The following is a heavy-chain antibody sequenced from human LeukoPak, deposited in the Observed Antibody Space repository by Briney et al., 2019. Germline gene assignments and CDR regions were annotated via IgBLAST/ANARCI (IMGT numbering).Heavy chain of an antibody. D-gene: IGHD2-21*02. Sequence: ASVKVSCKTSGYTFSSYGITWVRQAPGQGLEWMGWISAYNGNTNYAQRLQGRVTMTRDTSTSTAYMELRSLRSDDTALYYCARDRDVVVTAGFDYWGQRTLVTVSS. CDR3: ARDRDVVVTAGFDY. J-gene: IGHJ4*02. CDR1: GYTFSSYG. CDR2: ISAYNGNT. V-gene: IGHV1-18*01.